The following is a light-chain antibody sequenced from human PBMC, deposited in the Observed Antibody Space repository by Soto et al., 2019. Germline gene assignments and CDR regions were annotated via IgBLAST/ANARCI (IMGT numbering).Light chain of an antibody. Sequence: QSALTQPASVSGSPGQSITISCTGTSSDVGRYNYVSWYQQHPGKAPKLMIHDVSNRPSGVSNRFSGSKSGNTASLTISGLQAEDEADYYCTSYTSSSTVVFGGGTKVTVL. CDR2: DVS. CDR1: SSDVGRYNY. CDR3: TSYTSSSTVV. V-gene: IGLV2-14*03. J-gene: IGLJ2*01.